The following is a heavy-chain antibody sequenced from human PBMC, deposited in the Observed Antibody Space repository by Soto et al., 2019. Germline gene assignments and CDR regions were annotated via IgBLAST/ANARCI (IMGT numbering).Heavy chain of an antibody. Sequence: EVQLVESGGGLVQPGGSLRLSCVASGFTFSTYWMSWVRQAPGKGLEWVANIKQDGSETSYVDSVKGRFTISRDNAKNSLYLQMNSLRAEDTAVYYCARGGVYCCGCSCRLYFDYWGQGTLVTVSS. J-gene: IGHJ4*02. CDR2: IKQDGSET. CDR3: ARGGVYCCGCSCRLYFDY. CDR1: GFTFSTYW. D-gene: IGHD2-15*01. V-gene: IGHV3-7*01.